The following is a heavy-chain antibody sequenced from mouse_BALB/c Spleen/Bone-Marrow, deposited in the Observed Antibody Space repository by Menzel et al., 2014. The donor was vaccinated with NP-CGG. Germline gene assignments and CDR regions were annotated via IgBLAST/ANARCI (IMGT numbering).Heavy chain of an antibody. J-gene: IGHJ4*01. CDR1: GFSLTSYG. Sequence: VMLVESGPGLVQPSQSLSTTCTVSGFSLTSYGVHWVRQSPGKGLEWLGVIWSGGSTDYNAAFISRLSISKDNSKSXVFFKMNSLQANDTAIYYCARKRRYYAMDYWGQGTSVTVSS. V-gene: IGHV2-2*02. CDR2: IWSGGST. CDR3: ARKRRYYAMDY.